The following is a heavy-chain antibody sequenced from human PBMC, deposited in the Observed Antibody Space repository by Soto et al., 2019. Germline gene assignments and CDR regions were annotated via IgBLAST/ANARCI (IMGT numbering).Heavy chain of an antibody. Sequence: PGGSLRLSCVSSGFTLSDYYMSCIRQTPGKGLEWTSYISNNGRTMYYRDSVKGRFTISRDNSRNTLYLQMDTLRAEDTAVYYCARSAAKGYFFDWWGRGSLVTVSS. J-gene: IGHJ4*02. V-gene: IGHV3-11*04. CDR1: GFTLSDYY. CDR3: ARSAAKGYFFDW. CDR2: ISNNGRTM. D-gene: IGHD2-15*01.